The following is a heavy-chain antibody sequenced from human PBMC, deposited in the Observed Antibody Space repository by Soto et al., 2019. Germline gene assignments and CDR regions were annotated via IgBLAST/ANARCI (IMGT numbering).Heavy chain of an antibody. CDR1: GGSISSSSYY. V-gene: IGHV4-39*01. D-gene: IGHD2-21*01. CDR3: ARLEIDYYYKDV. J-gene: IGHJ6*03. CDR2: IYYSGST. Sequence: SETLSLTCTVSGGSISSSSYYWGWIRQPPGKGLEWIGSIYYSGSTYYNPSLKSRVTISVDTSKNQFSLKLSSVTAADTAVYYCARLEIDYYYKDVWGKGTTVTVSS.